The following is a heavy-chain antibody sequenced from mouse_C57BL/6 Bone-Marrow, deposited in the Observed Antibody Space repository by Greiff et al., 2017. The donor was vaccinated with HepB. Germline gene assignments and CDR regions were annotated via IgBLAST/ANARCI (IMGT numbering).Heavy chain of an antibody. CDR3: SCWYFDV. CDR2: IDPEDGDT. J-gene: IGHJ1*03. CDR1: GFNFKDYY. V-gene: IGHV14-1*01. Sequence: VQLQQSGAELVRPGASVKLSCTASGFNFKDYYMHWVKQRPEQGLEWIGSIDPEDGDTKYAPKFQGKATMTADTSSSTAYLQLSSLTSEDTAVYYSSCWYFDVWGTGTTVTVSA.